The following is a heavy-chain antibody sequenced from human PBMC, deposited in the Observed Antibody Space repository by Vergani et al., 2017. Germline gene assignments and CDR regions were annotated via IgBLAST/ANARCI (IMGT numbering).Heavy chain of an antibody. J-gene: IGHJ6*03. Sequence: QVQLQQWGAGLLKPSETLSLTCAVYGGSFSGYYWSWIRQPPGKGLEWIGEINHSGSTNYNPSLKSRVTISVDTSKNQFSLKLSSVTAADTAVYYCASVRPIGWTLRYCSSTSCYRRYTTDYYMDVWGK. V-gene: IGHV4-34*01. CDR2: INHSGST. CDR1: GGSFSGYY. D-gene: IGHD2-2*02. CDR3: ASVRPIGWTLRYCSSTSCYRRYTTDYYMDV.